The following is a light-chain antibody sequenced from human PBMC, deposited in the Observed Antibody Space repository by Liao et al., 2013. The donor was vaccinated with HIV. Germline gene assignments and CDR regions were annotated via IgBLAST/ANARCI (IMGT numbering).Light chain of an antibody. CDR1: ALPKQY. V-gene: IGLV3-1*01. CDR2: QDR. CDR3: QAWDSSSYV. J-gene: IGLJ1*01. Sequence: SYELTQPPSVSVSPGQTARITCSGDALPKQYAYWYQQRPGQSPVLVIFQDRNRPSGIPERFSGSNSGNTATLTISGTQAMDEADYYCQAWDSSSYVFGTGTKVTVL.